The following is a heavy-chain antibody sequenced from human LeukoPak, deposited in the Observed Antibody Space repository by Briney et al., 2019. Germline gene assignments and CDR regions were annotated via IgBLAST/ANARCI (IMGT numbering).Heavy chain of an antibody. CDR3: ARGKGYCTSTSCGYCSGGSCYAIYYYYYMDV. J-gene: IGHJ6*03. V-gene: IGHV4-4*07. CDR2: IYTSGST. Sequence: SETLSLTCTVSGGSISSYYWSWIRQPAGKGLEWVGRIYTSGSTNSNPSLKSRVTMSVDTSKNQFSLKLNSVTAADTAVYYCARGKGYCTSTSCGYCSGGSCYAIYYYYYMDVWGKGTTVTVSS. CDR1: GGSISSYY. D-gene: IGHD2-2*01.